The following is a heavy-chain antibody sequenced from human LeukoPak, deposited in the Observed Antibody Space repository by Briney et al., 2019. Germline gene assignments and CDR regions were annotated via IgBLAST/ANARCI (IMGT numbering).Heavy chain of an antibody. V-gene: IGHV3-48*03. D-gene: IGHD5-12*01. J-gene: IGHJ4*02. CDR3: ASAHGGSGYDRPFDY. Sequence: GGSLRLSCTASRFYFSTYDMNWVRQVPGKGLEWISYIDSSANTTYYVGSVQGRLTISRDNAKNSLYLQMRSLRVEDTAFYYCASAHGGSGYDRPFDYWGQGTLVTVSS. CDR2: IDSSANTT. CDR1: RFYFSTYD.